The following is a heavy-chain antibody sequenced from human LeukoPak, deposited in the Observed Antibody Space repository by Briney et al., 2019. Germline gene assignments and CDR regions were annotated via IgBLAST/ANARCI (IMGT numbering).Heavy chain of an antibody. D-gene: IGHD2-2*02. Sequence: SETLSLTCTVSGYSISSGYYWGWIRQPPGKGLEWSGEINHSGSTNYNPSLNSRVTISVDTSKNQFSLKLSSVTAADTAVYYCARAQVCSSTSCYTRPFDYWGQGTLVTVSS. CDR1: GYSISSGYY. CDR3: ARAQVCSSTSCYTRPFDY. CDR2: INHSGST. V-gene: IGHV4-38-2*02. J-gene: IGHJ4*02.